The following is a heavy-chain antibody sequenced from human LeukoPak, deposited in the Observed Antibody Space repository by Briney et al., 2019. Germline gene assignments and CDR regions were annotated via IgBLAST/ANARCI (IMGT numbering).Heavy chain of an antibody. J-gene: IGHJ4*02. CDR1: GFTFSSYA. Sequence: GASLRLSCAASGFTFSSYAMSWVRQAPGKGLEWVSAISGSGGSTYYADSVKGRFTISRDNSKNTLYLQMNSLRAEDAAVYYCAKDRAYYDFWSGYYTGATGFDYWGQGTLVTASS. CDR3: AKDRAYYDFWSGYYTGATGFDY. V-gene: IGHV3-23*01. D-gene: IGHD3-3*01. CDR2: ISGSGGST.